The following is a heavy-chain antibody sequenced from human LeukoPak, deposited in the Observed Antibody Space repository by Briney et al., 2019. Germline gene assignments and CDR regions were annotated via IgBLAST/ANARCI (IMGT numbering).Heavy chain of an antibody. CDR3: ARHGRGLKSTPLVQVDY. V-gene: IGHV4-39*01. J-gene: IGHJ4*02. CDR2: IYYSGST. D-gene: IGHD6-13*01. Sequence: ASETLSLTCTVSGGSISSGSYYWGWIRQPPGKGLEWIGSIYYSGSTYYNPSLKSRVTISVDTSKNQFSLKLSSVTAADTAVYYCARHGRGLKSTPLVQVDYWGQGTLVTVSS. CDR1: GGSISSGSYY.